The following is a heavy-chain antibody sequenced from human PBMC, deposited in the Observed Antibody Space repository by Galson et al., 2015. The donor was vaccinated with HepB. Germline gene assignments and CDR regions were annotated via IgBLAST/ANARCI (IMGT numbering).Heavy chain of an antibody. CDR1: GGSISSSF. V-gene: IGHV4-59*01. CDR3: ASQTYYYSGMDV. CDR2: IYYSGST. Sequence: ETLSLTCTVSGGSISSSFWSWIRQPPGKGLEWIGYIYYSGSTSYNPSLKSRVTISVDTSKSQFSLNLSSVTAADTAVYYCASQTYYYSGMDVWGPGTTVTVSS. J-gene: IGHJ6*02.